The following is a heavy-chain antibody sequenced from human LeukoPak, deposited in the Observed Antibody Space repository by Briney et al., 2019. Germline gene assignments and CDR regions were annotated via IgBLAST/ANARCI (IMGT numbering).Heavy chain of an antibody. CDR2: ITNTAGTT. CDR3: ARDYGDGPFDY. J-gene: IGHJ4*02. Sequence: GGSLRLSCAASGFTFTNYAMNWVRQAPEKGLEWVSSITNTAGTTYYADSVKGRFTISRDNSKNTLYLQMNSLRAEDTAVYYCARDYGDGPFDYWGQGTLVTVSS. D-gene: IGHD4-17*01. CDR1: GFTFTNYA. V-gene: IGHV3-23*01.